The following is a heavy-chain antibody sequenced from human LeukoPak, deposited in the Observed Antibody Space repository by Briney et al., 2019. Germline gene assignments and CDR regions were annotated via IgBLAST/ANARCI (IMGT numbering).Heavy chain of an antibody. V-gene: IGHV1-69*13. CDR2: IIPIFGTA. D-gene: IGHD3-9*01. CDR1: GGTFSSYA. J-gene: IGHJ5*02. Sequence: SVKVSCKASGGTFSSYAISWVRQAPGQGLEWMGGIIPIFGTANYAQKFQGRVTITADESTSTAYMELSSLRSEDAAVYYCAKTYYDILTGYYFGWFDPWGQGTLVTVSS. CDR3: AKTYYDILTGYYFGWFDP.